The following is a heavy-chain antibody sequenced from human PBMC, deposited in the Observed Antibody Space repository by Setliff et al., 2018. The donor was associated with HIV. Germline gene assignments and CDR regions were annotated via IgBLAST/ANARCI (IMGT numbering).Heavy chain of an antibody. D-gene: IGHD3-22*01. V-gene: IGHV1-69*05. CDR2: IIPMIGTP. Sequence: GASVKVSCKASGGTFRTYAITWVRQAPGQGLEWMGGIIPMIGTPNYADKFQDRVTITRDESTSTAYMELSSLRSEDTAIYYCASAGLMIARPFYYYMDVWGTGTTVTVSS. CDR1: GGTFRTYA. J-gene: IGHJ6*03. CDR3: ASAGLMIARPFYYYMDV.